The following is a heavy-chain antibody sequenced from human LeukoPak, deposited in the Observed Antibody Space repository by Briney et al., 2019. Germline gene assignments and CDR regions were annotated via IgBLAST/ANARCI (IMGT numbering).Heavy chain of an antibody. Sequence: AGSLRLSCAASRFTFSNHYMDWVRQAPGKGLEWVGRIRNKANSYATEYAASVKGRFTISRDDSKNSLYLQMNSLKTEDTAVYYCTRVVVTAIPSKYIDYWGQGTLVTVSS. D-gene: IGHD2-21*02. J-gene: IGHJ4*02. CDR3: TRVVVTAIPSKYIDY. V-gene: IGHV3-72*01. CDR2: IRNKANSYAT. CDR1: RFTFSNHY.